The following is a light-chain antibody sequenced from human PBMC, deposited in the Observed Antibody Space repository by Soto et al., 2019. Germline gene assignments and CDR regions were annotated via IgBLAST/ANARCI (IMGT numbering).Light chain of an antibody. V-gene: IGLV1-47*01. CDR1: MSNIGSRS. J-gene: IGLJ1*01. CDR2: KNN. Sequence: QSVLTQPPSASGAPGQRVTISCSGSMSNIGSRSVSWYQQLPRTAPKLLTYKNNQRPSGVPDRFSGSKSGTSASLAISGPRSEDEANYYCAAWDDSLGGYVFGSGTKVTVL. CDR3: AAWDDSLGGYV.